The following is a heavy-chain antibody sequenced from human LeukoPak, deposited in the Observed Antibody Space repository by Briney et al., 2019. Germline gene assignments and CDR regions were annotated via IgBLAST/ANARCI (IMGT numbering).Heavy chain of an antibody. CDR2: IDYSGST. D-gene: IGHD3-10*01. CDR3: ARRFGTRFDN. V-gene: IGHV4-59*08. J-gene: IGHJ4*02. Sequence: SETLSLTCTVSGGSISSFSWSWIRQAPGKGLECMGYIDYSGSTNYNPSHKSRVTMSVDTSKNQFSLNLSSVTAADTAVYYCARRFGTRFDNGGQGTLVTVSS. CDR1: GGSISSFS.